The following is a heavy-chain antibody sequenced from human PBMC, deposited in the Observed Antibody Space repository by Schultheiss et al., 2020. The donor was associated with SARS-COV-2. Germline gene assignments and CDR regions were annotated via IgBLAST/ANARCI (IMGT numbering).Heavy chain of an antibody. CDR2: MYNSGST. D-gene: IGHD3-10*01. V-gene: IGHV4-61*08. CDR3: ARDRGRGYFDY. J-gene: IGHJ4*02. Sequence: SQTLSLTCTVSGGSISSGGYYWSWIRQHPGKGLEWIGYMYNSGSTNYNPSLKSRVTISVDTPKNQFSLKLSSVTAADTAVYYCARDRGRGYFDYWGQGTLVTVSS. CDR1: GGSISSGGYY.